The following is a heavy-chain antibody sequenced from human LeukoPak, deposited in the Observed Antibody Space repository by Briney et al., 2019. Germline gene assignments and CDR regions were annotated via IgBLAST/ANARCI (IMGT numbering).Heavy chain of an antibody. D-gene: IGHD3-10*01. CDR1: GFTFTSST. CDR2: IVVGSGNT. CDR3: AGTPWFGELTLDY. V-gene: IGHV1-58*02. Sequence: SVKVSCKASGFTFTSSTIQWVRQARGQRLERRGWIVVGSGNTNNAQKFQERVIITRDMSTTTVYMELSSLRSEDTAVYYCAGTPWFGELTLDYWGQGTLVTVSS. J-gene: IGHJ4*02.